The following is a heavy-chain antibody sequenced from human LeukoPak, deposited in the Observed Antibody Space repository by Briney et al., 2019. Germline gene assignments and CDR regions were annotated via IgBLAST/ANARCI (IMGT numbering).Heavy chain of an antibody. CDR1: GYTFTSYD. CDR3: ARSSYYDSSGYLYYYYYMDV. V-gene: IGHV1-8*03. CDR2: MNPNSGNT. D-gene: IGHD3-22*01. Sequence: ASVKVSCKASGYTFTSYDINWVRQATGQGLEWMGWMNPNSGNTGYAQKFQGRVTITRNTSISTAYMELSSLRSEDTAVYYCARSSYYDSSGYLYYYYYMDVWGKGTTVTVSS. J-gene: IGHJ6*03.